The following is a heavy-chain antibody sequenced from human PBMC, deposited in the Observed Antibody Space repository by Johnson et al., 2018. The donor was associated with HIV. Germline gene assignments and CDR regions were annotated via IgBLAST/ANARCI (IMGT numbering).Heavy chain of an antibody. CDR2: IRYDGSNK. CDR1: GFTFSSYG. J-gene: IGHJ3*02. CDR3: ARENSSGYHDAFDI. D-gene: IGHD3-22*01. V-gene: IGHV3-30*02. Sequence: VQLVESGGGVVQPGGSLRLSCAASGFTFSSYGMHWVRQAPGKGLEWVAFIRYDGSNKYYADSVKGRFTISRDNSKNTLYLQMNSLRAEDRAGYYCARENSSGYHDAFDIWGQGTLVTVSS.